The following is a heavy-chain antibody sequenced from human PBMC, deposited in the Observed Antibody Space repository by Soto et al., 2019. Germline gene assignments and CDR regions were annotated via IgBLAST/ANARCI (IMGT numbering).Heavy chain of an antibody. Sequence: ASVKVSCKASGYTFTGYYMHWVRQAPGQGLEWMGWINPNSGGTNYAQKFQGRVTMTRDTSISTAYMELSRLRSDATAVYYCARGGRGAACPSGGVDYWGQGTLVTVSS. D-gene: IGHD6-6*01. CDR3: ARGGRGAACPSGGVDY. CDR2: INPNSGGT. J-gene: IGHJ4*02. V-gene: IGHV1-2*02. CDR1: GYTFTGYY.